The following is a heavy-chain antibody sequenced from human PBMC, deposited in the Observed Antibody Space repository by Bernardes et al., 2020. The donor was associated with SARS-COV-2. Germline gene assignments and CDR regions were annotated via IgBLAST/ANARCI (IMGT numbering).Heavy chain of an antibody. V-gene: IGHV4-30-4*01. D-gene: IGHD3-16*01. CDR1: GGSISSVDYY. CDR3: AREFREVMAQFDF. J-gene: IGHJ4*02. CDR2: IYYSGCS. Sequence: SEPLSLTCTVSGGSISSVDYYWSWLLKPPGKALEWIGYIYYSGCSYYNPSLKSRLTFSLDKSKNQFSLQLSSVTAADTAVYYCAREFREVMAQFDFWGQGALVTVSS.